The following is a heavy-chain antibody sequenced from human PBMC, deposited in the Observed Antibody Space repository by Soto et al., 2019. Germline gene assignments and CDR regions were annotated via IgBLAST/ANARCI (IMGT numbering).Heavy chain of an antibody. D-gene: IGHD3-10*01. V-gene: IGHV1-3*01. CDR1: GYTFTSYA. CDR3: ARGFVRGSGSDYNVNVYNWFDS. Sequence: GASVKVSCKASGYTFTSYAMHWVRQAPGQRLEWMGWINAGNGNTKYSQKFQGRVTITRDTSTSTAYMELRSLRSDDTAVYYCARGFVRGSGSDYNVNVYNWFDSWGQGTLVTVSS. CDR2: INAGNGNT. J-gene: IGHJ5*01.